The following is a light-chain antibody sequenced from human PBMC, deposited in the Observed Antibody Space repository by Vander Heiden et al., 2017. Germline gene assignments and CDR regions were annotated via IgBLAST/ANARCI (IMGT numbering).Light chain of an antibody. CDR1: KLGDKY. CDR3: QAWDSSTVV. CDR2: EDN. Sequence: SSELTQPPSVSVSTGQTASITCSGDKLGDKYACWYWQKPGQSPIQVIYEDNKRPSGIPERFSGSNSGNTATLTISGTQAMDEADYYCQAWDSSTVVFGGGTKLTGL. V-gene: IGLV3-1*01. J-gene: IGLJ2*01.